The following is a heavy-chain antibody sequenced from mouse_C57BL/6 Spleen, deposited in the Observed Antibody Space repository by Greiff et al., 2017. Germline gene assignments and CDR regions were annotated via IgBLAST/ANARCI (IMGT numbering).Heavy chain of an antibody. D-gene: IGHD2-10*01. V-gene: IGHV5-16*01. CDR1: GFTFSDYY. Sequence: DVQLVESEGGLVQPGSSMKLSCTASGFTFSDYYMAWVRQVPEKGLEWVANINYDGSSTYYLDSLKSRFIISRDNAKNILYLQMSSLKSEDTATYYSARSYYGNYFDYWGQGTTLTVSS. CDR3: ARSYYGNYFDY. CDR2: INYDGSST. J-gene: IGHJ2*01.